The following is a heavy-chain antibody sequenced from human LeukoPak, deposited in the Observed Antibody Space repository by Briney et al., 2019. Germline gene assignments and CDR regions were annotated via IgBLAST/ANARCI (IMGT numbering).Heavy chain of an antibody. CDR2: ISGSSNTI. V-gene: IGHV3-48*01. Sequence: GGSLRFSCVASGFTFNTYNMNWVRQAPGKGLKWVSYISGSSNTIYYAESVKRRFTISRDNAKNSLYLQMSSLRADDTAVYYCARDLSSYAYGFDVWGQGTMVTVS. CDR1: GFTFNTYN. D-gene: IGHD2-2*01. CDR3: ARDLSSYAYGFDV. J-gene: IGHJ3*01.